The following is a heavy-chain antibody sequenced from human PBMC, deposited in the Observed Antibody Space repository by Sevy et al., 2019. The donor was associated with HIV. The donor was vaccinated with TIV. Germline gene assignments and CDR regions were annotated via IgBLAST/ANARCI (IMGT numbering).Heavy chain of an antibody. J-gene: IGHJ4*02. CDR1: GFTLGDYA. CDR3: TRRKGDKSIFDY. CDR2: LKSKAYGGTL. Sequence: GGSLRLSCTTSGFTLGDYAMSWVRQAPGKVLEWVAFLKSKAYGGTLDYAATVKGRFTISRDDSKSIAHLQMNDLKTEDTPIYYCTRRKGDKSIFDYWGQGSLVTVSS. D-gene: IGHD6-25*01. V-gene: IGHV3-49*04.